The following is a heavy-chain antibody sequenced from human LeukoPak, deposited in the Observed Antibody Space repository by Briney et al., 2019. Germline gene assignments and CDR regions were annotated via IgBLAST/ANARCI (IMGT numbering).Heavy chain of an antibody. D-gene: IGHD2-21*02. CDR1: GGSVSSGSYY. CDR3: ARDVAYCGGDCYFDY. Sequence: PSETLSPTCTVSGGSVSSGSYYWSWIRQPPGKGLEWIGYIYYSGSTNYNPSLKSRVTISVDTSKNQFSLKLSSVTAADTAVYYCARDVAYCGGDCYFDYWGQGTLVTVSS. J-gene: IGHJ4*02. CDR2: IYYSGST. V-gene: IGHV4-61*01.